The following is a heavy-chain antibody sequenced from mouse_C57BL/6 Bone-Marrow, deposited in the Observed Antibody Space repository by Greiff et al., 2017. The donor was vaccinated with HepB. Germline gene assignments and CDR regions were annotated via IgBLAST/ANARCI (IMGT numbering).Heavy chain of an antibody. V-gene: IGHV5-16*01. J-gene: IGHJ2*01. D-gene: IGHD1-1*01. CDR3: ARLLLGYFDY. Sequence: EVQLVESEGGLVQPGSSMKLSCTASGFTFSDYYMAWVRQVPEKGLEWVANINYDGSSTYYLDSLKSRFIISRDNAKNILYLQMSSLKSEDTATYYCARLLLGYFDYWGQGTTLTVSS. CDR1: GFTFSDYY. CDR2: INYDGSST.